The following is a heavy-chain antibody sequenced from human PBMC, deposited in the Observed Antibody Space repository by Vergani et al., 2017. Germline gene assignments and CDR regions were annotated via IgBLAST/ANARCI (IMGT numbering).Heavy chain of an antibody. CDR2: INPSGGST. V-gene: IGHV1-46*01. Sequence: QVQLVQSGAEVKKPGASVKVSCKASGYTFTSYYMHWVRHAPGQGLEWMGIINPSGGSTSYAQKFQGRVTMTRDTSTSTVYMGLSSLRSEDTAVYHCARDSRYCSSTSCYVGRDWFDPWGQGTLVTVSS. CDR3: ARDSRYCSSTSCYVGRDWFDP. CDR1: GYTFTSYY. J-gene: IGHJ5*02. D-gene: IGHD2-2*01.